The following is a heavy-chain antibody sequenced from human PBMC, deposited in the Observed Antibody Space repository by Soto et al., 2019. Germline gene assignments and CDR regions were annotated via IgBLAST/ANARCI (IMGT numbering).Heavy chain of an antibody. CDR3: ARDRLMATLGTSRYYYGLDV. D-gene: IGHD3-10*01. CDR1: GGSIRSGGYY. CDR2: IYYNGST. J-gene: IGHJ6*02. Sequence: PSETLSLTCTVSGGSIRSGGYYGSLILQPPWKGLEWIGYIYYNGSTYYNSSLKSRLTISVDTSKNQFSLKPSSVTAADTAVYYCARDRLMATLGTSRYYYGLDVWGQGTTVTVSS. V-gene: IGHV4-31*03.